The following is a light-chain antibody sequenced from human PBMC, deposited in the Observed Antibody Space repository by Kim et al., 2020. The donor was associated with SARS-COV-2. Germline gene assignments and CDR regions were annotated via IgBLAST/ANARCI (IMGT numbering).Light chain of an antibody. Sequence: GQRVTISCSGRSSNIRTNTVNWYQHIPGTAPKLLIYGSNQRPSGVPDRFSGSKSGTSASLAISGLQSEDEADYYCSSWDDILNGILFGGGTQLTVL. J-gene: IGLJ2*01. V-gene: IGLV1-44*01. CDR2: GSN. CDR3: SSWDDILNGIL. CDR1: SSNIRTNT.